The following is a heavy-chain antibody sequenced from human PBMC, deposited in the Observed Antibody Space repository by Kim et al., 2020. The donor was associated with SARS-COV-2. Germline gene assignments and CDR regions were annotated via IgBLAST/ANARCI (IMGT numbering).Heavy chain of an antibody. Sequence: ASVKVSCKASGYTFTSYAMHWVRQAPGQRLEWMGWINAGNGNTKYSQKFQGRVTITRDTSASTAYMELSSLRSEDTAVYYCATEEITIFGGPGYYYYGMDVWGQGTTVTVSS. CDR3: ATEEITIFGGPGYYYYGMDV. CDR2: INAGNGNT. D-gene: IGHD3-9*01. V-gene: IGHV1-3*01. J-gene: IGHJ6*02. CDR1: GYTFTSYA.